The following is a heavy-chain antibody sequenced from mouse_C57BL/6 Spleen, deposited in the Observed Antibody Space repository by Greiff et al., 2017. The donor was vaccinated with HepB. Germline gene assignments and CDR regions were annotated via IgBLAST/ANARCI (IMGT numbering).Heavy chain of an antibody. CDR3: ARMSNYEGAMDY. J-gene: IGHJ4*01. CDR2: ISSCSSTI. D-gene: IGHD2-5*01. CDR1: GFTFSDYG. V-gene: IGHV5-17*01. Sequence: EVQLVESGGGLVKPGGSLKLTCAASGFTFSDYGMHWVRQAPEKGLEWVAYISSCSSTIYYADTVKGRFTISRDNAKNTLFLQMTSLGSEDTAMYYCARMSNYEGAMDYWGQGTSVTVSS.